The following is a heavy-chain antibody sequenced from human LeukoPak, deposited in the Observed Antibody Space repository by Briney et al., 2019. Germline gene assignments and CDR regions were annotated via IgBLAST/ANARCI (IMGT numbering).Heavy chain of an antibody. J-gene: IGHJ5*02. CDR3: ATGRGSSWYVENWFDP. V-gene: IGHV3-7*01. Sequence: GGSLRLSCAASGFIFSSYGMSWVRQAPGKGLEWVANIKQDGSEKYYVDSVKGRFTISRDNAKNSLYLQMNSLRAEDTAVYYCATGRGSSWYVENWFDPWGQGTLVTVSS. D-gene: IGHD6-13*01. CDR2: IKQDGSEK. CDR1: GFIFSSYG.